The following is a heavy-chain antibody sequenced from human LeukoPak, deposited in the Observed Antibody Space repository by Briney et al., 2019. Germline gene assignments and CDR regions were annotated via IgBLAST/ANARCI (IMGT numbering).Heavy chain of an antibody. CDR3: AKGYSSSPRTLFDY. CDR1: GFTFSSYA. J-gene: IGHJ4*02. Sequence: PGGSLRLSCAASGFTFSSYAMSWVRHAPGKGLEWVSAISGSGGSTYYADSVKGRFTISRDNSKNTLYLQMNSLRAEDTAVYYCAKGYSSSPRTLFDYWGQGTLVTVSS. CDR2: ISGSGGST. D-gene: IGHD6-6*01. V-gene: IGHV3-23*01.